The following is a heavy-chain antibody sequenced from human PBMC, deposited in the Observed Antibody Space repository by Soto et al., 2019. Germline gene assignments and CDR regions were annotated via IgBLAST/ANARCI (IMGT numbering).Heavy chain of an antibody. CDR1: GYTFTSYD. Sequence: ASVKVSCKASGYTFTSYDINWVRQATGQGLEWMGWMNPNSGNTGYAQKFQGRVTMTRNTSISTAYMELSRLRSEDTAVYYCARDGSYDGTSGVGGGGTNFDYWGQGTLVTVSS. D-gene: IGHD1-1*01. CDR3: ARDGSYDGTSGVGGGGTNFDY. V-gene: IGHV1-8*01. CDR2: MNPNSGNT. J-gene: IGHJ4*02.